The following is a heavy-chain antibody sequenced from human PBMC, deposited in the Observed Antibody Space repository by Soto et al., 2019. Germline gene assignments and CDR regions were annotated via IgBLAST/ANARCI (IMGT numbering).Heavy chain of an antibody. CDR1: GYSFTSYW. CDR2: IYPGDSDT. Sequence: PGESLKISCNGSGYSFTSYWIGWVRQMPGKGLEWMGIIYPGDSDTRYSPSFQGQVTISADKSISTAYLQWSSLKASDTAMYYCARQVAAAGPSRGHYYYYGMDVWGQGTTVTVSS. V-gene: IGHV5-51*01. J-gene: IGHJ6*02. CDR3: ARQVAAAGPSRGHYYYYGMDV. D-gene: IGHD6-13*01.